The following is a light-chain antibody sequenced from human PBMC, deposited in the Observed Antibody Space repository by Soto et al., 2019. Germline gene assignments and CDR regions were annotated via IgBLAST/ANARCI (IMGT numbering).Light chain of an antibody. CDR3: QQYGSSRT. Sequence: EIVLTQSPGTLSLSPGERATLSCRASQSVSSSYLAWYQQKPGQAPRLLIYGASSRATGIPDRFSGSGSGTDFTLTISRLEPDDFAVYYCQQYGSSRTFGQGTKVAIK. CDR2: GAS. J-gene: IGKJ1*01. V-gene: IGKV3-20*01. CDR1: QSVSSSY.